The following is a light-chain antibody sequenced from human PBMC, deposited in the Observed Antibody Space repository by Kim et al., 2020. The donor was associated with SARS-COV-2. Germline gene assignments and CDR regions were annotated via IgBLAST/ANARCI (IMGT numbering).Light chain of an antibody. CDR3: QQYGSAPIT. J-gene: IGKJ4*01. CDR2: DVS. Sequence: SPGDRATLSCRASQSISGSYLAWYQQKPGQAPSLLIYDVSSRATGIPDRFSGSGSGTDFTLTISRVEPEDFALYYCQQYGSAPITFGGGTKVDIK. V-gene: IGKV3-20*01. CDR1: QSISGSY.